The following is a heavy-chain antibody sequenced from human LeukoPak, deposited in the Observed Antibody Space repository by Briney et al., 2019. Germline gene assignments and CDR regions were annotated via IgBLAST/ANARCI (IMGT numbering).Heavy chain of an antibody. Sequence: GGSLRLSCAASGFTFSSYAMHWVRQAPGKGLEWVAVISYDGSNKYYADSVKGRFTISRDNSKNTLYLQMNSLRAEDTAVYYCASALAYCGGDCSGGDQGAFDIWGQGTMVTVSS. D-gene: IGHD2-21*02. CDR1: GFTFSSYA. J-gene: IGHJ3*02. CDR3: ASALAYCGGDCSGGDQGAFDI. CDR2: ISYDGSNK. V-gene: IGHV3-30-3*01.